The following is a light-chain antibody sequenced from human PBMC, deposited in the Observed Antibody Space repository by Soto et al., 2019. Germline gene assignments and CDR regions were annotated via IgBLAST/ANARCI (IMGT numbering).Light chain of an antibody. Sequence: QSALTQPPSVSGAPGHSVTISCTGSSSNIGSTYDVQWYQQLPGTAPKLLIHGNTDRPSGVPDRFSGSKSGTSASLAITGLQADDEADYYCQSYDDSLSVHYVFGTGTKVTVL. V-gene: IGLV1-40*01. CDR1: SSNIGSTYD. CDR3: QSYDDSLSVHYV. J-gene: IGLJ1*01. CDR2: GNT.